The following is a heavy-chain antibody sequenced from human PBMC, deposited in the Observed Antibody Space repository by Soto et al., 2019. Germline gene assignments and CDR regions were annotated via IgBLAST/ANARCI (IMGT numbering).Heavy chain of an antibody. CDR1: GFSIDDFA. Sequence: PVGSLRLSCAASGFSIDDFAMHWVRQAPGKGLEWVSSISWDSGKIGYADSVTGRFSVSRDNAKNSLFLQMSSLKPEDTAFYFCATPTPLRGAMITNINFDFWGQGTPVTVSS. D-gene: IGHD3-10*01. CDR3: ATPTPLRGAMITNINFDF. CDR2: ISWDSGKI. J-gene: IGHJ4*02. V-gene: IGHV3-9*01.